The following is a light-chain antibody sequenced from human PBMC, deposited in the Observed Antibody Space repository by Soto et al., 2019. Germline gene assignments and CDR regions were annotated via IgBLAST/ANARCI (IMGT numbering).Light chain of an antibody. V-gene: IGKV3-11*01. Sequence: EIVLTQSPATLSLSPGERSTISCRASQSVGSSLTWYQQKPGRAPRLLIYDTSNRATGIPARFSGSGSGTDITLIIRSLEPEDFAVYYCQQRCRWPLLWTFGGGTKVEIK. CDR2: DTS. CDR3: QQRCRWPLLWT. J-gene: IGKJ4*01. CDR1: QSVGSS.